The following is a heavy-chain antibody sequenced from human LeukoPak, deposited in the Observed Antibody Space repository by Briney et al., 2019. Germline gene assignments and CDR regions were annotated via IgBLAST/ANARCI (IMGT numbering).Heavy chain of an antibody. J-gene: IGHJ4*02. CDR1: GFTVSSNY. D-gene: IGHD2-15*01. V-gene: IGHV3-7*03. Sequence: GGSPRLSCAASGFTVSSNYMSWVRQAPGKGLEWVANIKQDGSEISYVDSVKGRFTISRDNAKNSLYLQMNSLRAEDTAVYYCVRGNPFGGYWGQGTLVTVSS. CDR2: IKQDGSEI. CDR3: VRGNPFGGY.